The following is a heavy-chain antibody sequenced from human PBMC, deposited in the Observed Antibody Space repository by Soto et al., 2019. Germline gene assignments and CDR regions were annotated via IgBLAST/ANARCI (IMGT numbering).Heavy chain of an antibody. D-gene: IGHD5-12*01. J-gene: IGHJ4*02. CDR1: GFTFSSYS. CDR3: AREGRYSGSDYFDY. V-gene: IGHV3-48*02. Sequence: EVQLVESGGGLVQPGGSLRLSCGASGFTFSSYSMNWVRQAPGKGLEWISYISSSSSTIFYADSVKGRFTISRDNDKNSLYLQMNNLRDVDTAVYFCAREGRYSGSDYFDYWGQGTLVTVSS. CDR2: ISSSSSTI.